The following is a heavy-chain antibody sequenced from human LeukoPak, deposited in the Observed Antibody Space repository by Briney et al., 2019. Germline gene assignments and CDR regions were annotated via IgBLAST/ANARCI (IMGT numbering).Heavy chain of an antibody. V-gene: IGHV4-38-2*02. J-gene: IGHJ4*02. Sequence: PSETLSLTCTVSGYSISSGYYWGWIRQPPGKGLEWIGSIYHSGSTYYNPSLKSRVTISVDTSKNQFSLKLSSVTAADTAVYYCARGNYYDSSGYPLEGNYFDYWGQGTLVTVSS. CDR2: IYHSGST. CDR3: ARGNYYDSSGYPLEGNYFDY. D-gene: IGHD3-22*01. CDR1: GYSISSGYY.